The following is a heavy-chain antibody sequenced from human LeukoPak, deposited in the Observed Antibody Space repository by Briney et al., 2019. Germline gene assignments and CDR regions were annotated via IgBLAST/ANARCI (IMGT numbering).Heavy chain of an antibody. J-gene: IGHJ4*02. D-gene: IGHD1-14*01. CDR1: GFSFSSYW. CDR3: ARFVTTRFDY. V-gene: IGHV3-7*01. Sequence: GGSLRLSCAASGFSFSSYWMTWVRQALVKGLEWVANIKQEGSEKYYVDSVKGRFTISRDNAKNSLYLQMNNLRAEDTAVYYCARFVTTRFDYWGQGTLVTVSS. CDR2: IKQEGSEK.